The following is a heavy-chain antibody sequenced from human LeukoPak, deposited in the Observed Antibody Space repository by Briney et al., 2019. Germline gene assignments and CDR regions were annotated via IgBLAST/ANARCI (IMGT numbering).Heavy chain of an antibody. Sequence: SVKVSCKASGGTFSSYAISWVRQAPGQGLEWMGGIIPIFGTANYVQKFQGRVTITADESTSTAYMELSSLRSEDTAVYYCATTPPIYIAAAGDFDYWGQGTLVTVSS. CDR1: GGTFSSYA. V-gene: IGHV1-69*13. J-gene: IGHJ4*02. CDR2: IIPIFGTA. D-gene: IGHD6-13*01. CDR3: ATTPPIYIAAAGDFDY.